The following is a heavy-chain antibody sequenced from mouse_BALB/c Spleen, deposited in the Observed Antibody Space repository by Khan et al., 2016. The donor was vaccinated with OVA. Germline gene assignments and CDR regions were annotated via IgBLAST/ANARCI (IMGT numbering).Heavy chain of an antibody. CDR3: SRDRNYYGSSFYFDY. J-gene: IGHJ2*01. D-gene: IGHD1-1*01. CDR2: ITSGGSYT. CDR1: GCTFSSYS. V-gene: IGHV5-6-4*01. Sequence: EVELVESGGGLVKPGGSLKLSCAASGCTFSSYSMSWVRQTPEKRLEWVATITSGGSYTYYPDSVKGRFTIPRDNARNTLYLQMSSRKSEDTAMYYCSRDRNYYGSSFYFDYWGQGTTLTVSS.